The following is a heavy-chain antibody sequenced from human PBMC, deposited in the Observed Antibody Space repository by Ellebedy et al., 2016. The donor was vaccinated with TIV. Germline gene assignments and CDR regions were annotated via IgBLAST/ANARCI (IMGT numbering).Heavy chain of an antibody. CDR3: VKDGAATGTTGDDFFGS. CDR2: VKGDGSHT. V-gene: IGHV3-74*01. CDR1: GFAFSHYW. D-gene: IGHD1-7*01. J-gene: IGHJ4*02. Sequence: GESLKISCAASGFAFSHYWMHWVRQGPGEGLVWVSRVKGDGSHTIYADSVKGRFTISRDNAKNTLFLQMNSLRAEDTAVYYCVKDGAATGTTGDDFFGSWGQGTLVAVSS.